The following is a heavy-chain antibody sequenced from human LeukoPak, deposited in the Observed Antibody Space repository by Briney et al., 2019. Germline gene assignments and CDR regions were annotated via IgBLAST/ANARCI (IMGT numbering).Heavy chain of an antibody. CDR2: ISGSGSST. CDR1: GFTFSSYA. D-gene: IGHD3-10*01. CDR3: ATQRSLTYGSGSYSYRSWFDP. Sequence: PGGSLRLSCAASGFTFSSYAMSWARQAPGKGLEWVSAISGSGSSTYYADSVKGRFTISRDNSKNTLYLQMNSLRAEDTAVYYCATQRSLTYGSGSYSYRSWFDPWGQGTLVTVSS. V-gene: IGHV3-23*01. J-gene: IGHJ5*02.